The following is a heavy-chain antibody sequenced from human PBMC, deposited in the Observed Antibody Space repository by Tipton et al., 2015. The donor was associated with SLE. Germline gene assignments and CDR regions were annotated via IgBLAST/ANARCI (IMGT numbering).Heavy chain of an antibody. Sequence: TLSLTCAVSGGSISSGGYSWSWIRQPPGKGLEWIGYIYYSGSTNYNPSLKSRVTISVDTSKNQFSLKLSSVTAADTAVYYCARGGYGDYSVLPAFDIWGQGTMVTVSS. V-gene: IGHV4-61*08. CDR1: GGSISSGGYS. D-gene: IGHD4-17*01. J-gene: IGHJ3*02. CDR3: ARGGYGDYSVLPAFDI. CDR2: IYYSGST.